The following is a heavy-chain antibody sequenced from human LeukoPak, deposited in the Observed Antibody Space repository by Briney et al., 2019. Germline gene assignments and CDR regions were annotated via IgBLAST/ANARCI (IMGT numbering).Heavy chain of an antibody. CDR2: INDSGST. CDR3: ARQFLVGSTFHAFDL. CDR1: GGSFSGYY. D-gene: IGHD1-26*01. J-gene: IGHJ3*01. Sequence: PSETLSLTCAVYGGSFSGYYWSWIRQPPGKGLEWIGEINDSGSTNYNPSLESRVTISVDTSKKQFSLKLTSVTAADMAVYFCARQFLVGSTFHAFDLWGQGTRVTVSS. V-gene: IGHV4-34*01.